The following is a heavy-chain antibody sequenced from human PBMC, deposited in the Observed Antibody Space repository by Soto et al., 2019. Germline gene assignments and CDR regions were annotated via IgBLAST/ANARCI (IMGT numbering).Heavy chain of an antibody. J-gene: IGHJ3*02. CDR3: AKVVRGVRGVIPCAFDI. CDR2: ISGSGGST. V-gene: IGHV3-23*01. Sequence: GGSLRLSCAASGFTFSSYAMSWVRQAPGKGLEWVSAISGSGGSTYYADSVKGRFTISRDNSKNTLYLQMNSLRAEDTAVYYCAKVVRGVRGVIPCAFDIWGQGTMVTVSS. D-gene: IGHD3-10*01. CDR1: GFTFSSYA.